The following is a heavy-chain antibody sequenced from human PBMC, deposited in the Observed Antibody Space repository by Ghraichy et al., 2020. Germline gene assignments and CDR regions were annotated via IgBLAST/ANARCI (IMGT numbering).Heavy chain of an antibody. V-gene: IGHV3-49*03. CDR2: IRRKVYGGTQ. CDR3: TRGSLEQGSYFFDY. CDR1: GFTFGDYA. Sequence: GGSLRLSCRASGFTFGDYAMSWLRRAPGKGLEWVGFIRRKVYGGTQEYAASVKGRFSISRDDFDSIVYLQMNNLKTEDTAVYYCTRGSLEQGSYFFDYWGHGTLVTVSS. J-gene: IGHJ4*01. D-gene: IGHD3-10*01.